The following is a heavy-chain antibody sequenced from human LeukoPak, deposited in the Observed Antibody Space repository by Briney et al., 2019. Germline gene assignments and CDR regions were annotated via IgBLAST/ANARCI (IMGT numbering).Heavy chain of an antibody. Sequence: SETLSLTCTVSGGSITSNSYYWGWIRQPPGQGLEWIGSIHYGGTTYYNPSLKSRVTISVDTSKNQFSLRLSPVTAADTAVYYCARDWGVSARPGYMDVWGKGTTVTVSS. D-gene: IGHD6-6*01. CDR3: ARDWGVSARPGYMDV. J-gene: IGHJ6*03. CDR1: GGSITSNSYY. CDR2: IHYGGTT. V-gene: IGHV4-39*07.